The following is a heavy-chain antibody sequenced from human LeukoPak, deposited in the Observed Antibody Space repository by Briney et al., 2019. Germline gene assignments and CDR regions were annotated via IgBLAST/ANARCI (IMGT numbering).Heavy chain of an antibody. Sequence: GGSLRLSCAASGFTFSNHWMSWVRQAPGKGLEWVANVKQDGSEKYYVDSVKGRFTISRDNAKNSLYLQMNSLRAEDTAVYYCARSSYYDFWSGSSDYWGQGTLVTVSS. CDR2: VKQDGSEK. CDR3: ARSSYYDFWSGSSDY. CDR1: GFTFSNHW. V-gene: IGHV3-7*01. D-gene: IGHD3-3*01. J-gene: IGHJ4*02.